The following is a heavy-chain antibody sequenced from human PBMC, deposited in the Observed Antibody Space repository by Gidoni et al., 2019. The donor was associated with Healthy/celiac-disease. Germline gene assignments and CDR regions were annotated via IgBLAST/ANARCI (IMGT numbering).Heavy chain of an antibody. CDR3: ARLRSGSGWYYFDF. Sequence: GRFTVSRDNAKNSLYLQMSSLRAEDTAVYYCARLRSGSGWYYFDFWGPGTLVTVSS. V-gene: IGHV3-11*06. J-gene: IGHJ4*02. D-gene: IGHD6-19*01.